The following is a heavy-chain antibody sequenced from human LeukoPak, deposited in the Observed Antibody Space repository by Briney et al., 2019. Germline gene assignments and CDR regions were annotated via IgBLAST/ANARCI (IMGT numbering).Heavy chain of an antibody. CDR3: AKETLPFQYYYDSSGYYNDAFDI. J-gene: IGHJ3*02. V-gene: IGHV3-30*18. D-gene: IGHD3-22*01. CDR2: ISYDGSNK. CDR1: GFTFSNFG. Sequence: PGGSLRLSCVASGFTFSNFGMHWVRQAPGKGLEWVAVISYDGSNKYYADSVKGRFTISRDNSKHPLYLQMNSLRAEDAALYYCAKETLPFQYYYDSSGYYNDAFDIWGQGTMVTVSS.